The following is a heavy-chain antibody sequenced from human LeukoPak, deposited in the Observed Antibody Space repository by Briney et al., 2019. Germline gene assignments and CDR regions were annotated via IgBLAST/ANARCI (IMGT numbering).Heavy chain of an antibody. J-gene: IGHJ6*03. CDR3: AKANAYYYYYYMDV. CDR2: ISGSGGST. V-gene: IGHV3-23*01. Sequence: SGGSLRLSCAASGFTFSSYAMSWVRQAPGKWLEWVSAISGSGGSTYYADSVKGRFTISRDNSKNTLYLQMNSLRAEDTAVYYCAKANAYYYYYYMDVWGKGTTVTISS. CDR1: GFTFSSYA.